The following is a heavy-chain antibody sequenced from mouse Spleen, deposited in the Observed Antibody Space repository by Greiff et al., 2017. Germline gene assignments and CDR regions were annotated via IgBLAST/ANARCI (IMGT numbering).Heavy chain of an antibody. V-gene: IGHV1-50*01. CDR2: IDPSDSYT. Sequence: QVQLQQPGAELVKPGASVKLSCKASGYTFTSYWMQWVKQRPGQGLEWIGEIDPSDSYTNYNQKFKGKATLTVDTSSSTAYMLLSSLTSEDSAVYYCASGYGNYRAMDYWGQGTSVTVSS. CDR1: GYTFTSYW. J-gene: IGHJ4*01. CDR3: ASGYGNYRAMDY. D-gene: IGHD2-10*02.